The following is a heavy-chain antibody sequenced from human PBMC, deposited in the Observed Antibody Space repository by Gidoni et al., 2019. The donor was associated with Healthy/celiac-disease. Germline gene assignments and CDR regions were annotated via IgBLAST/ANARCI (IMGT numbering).Heavy chain of an antibody. CDR2: IYYSGST. CDR3: ARRSSYSGSYKGWFDP. J-gene: IGHJ5*02. CDR1: SSSSYY. Sequence: SSSSYYWGWIRQPPGKGLEWIGSIYYSGSTYYNPSLKSRVTISVDTSKNQFSLKLSSVTAADTAVYYCARRSSYSGSYKGWFDPWGQGTLVTVSS. V-gene: IGHV4-39*01. D-gene: IGHD1-26*01.